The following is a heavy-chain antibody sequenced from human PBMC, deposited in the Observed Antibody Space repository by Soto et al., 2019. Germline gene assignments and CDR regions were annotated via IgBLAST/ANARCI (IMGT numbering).Heavy chain of an antibody. V-gene: IGHV3-23*01. CDR1: GFTFSSYA. CDR3: AKVLLAYCGGDCSYYFDY. Sequence: EVQLLESGGGLVQPGGSLRLSCAASGFTFSSYAMSWVRQAPGKGLEWVSAISGSGGSTYYADSVKGRFTISRDNSKTRLYLQMSSLRADDTAVYYCAKVLLAYCGGDCSYYFDYWGQGTLVTVSS. D-gene: IGHD2-21*02. J-gene: IGHJ4*02. CDR2: ISGSGGST.